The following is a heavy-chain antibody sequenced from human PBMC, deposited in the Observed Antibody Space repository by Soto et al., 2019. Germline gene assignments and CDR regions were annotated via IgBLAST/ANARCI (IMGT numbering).Heavy chain of an antibody. J-gene: IGHJ4*02. D-gene: IGHD3-3*01. CDR2: IYYSGST. Sequence: LYLTCTVSGGSISSGGYYWSWIRQHPGKGLEWIGYIYYSGSTYYNPSLKSRVTISVDTSKNQFSLKLSSVTAADTAVYYCARFFWSGYYPNNFDYWGQGTLVTVSS. CDR3: ARFFWSGYYPNNFDY. CDR1: GGSISSGGYY. V-gene: IGHV4-31*03.